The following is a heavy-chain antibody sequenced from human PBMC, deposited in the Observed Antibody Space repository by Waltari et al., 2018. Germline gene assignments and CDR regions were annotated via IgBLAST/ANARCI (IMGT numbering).Heavy chain of an antibody. CDR3: ARHGAIVVVGATYYFDY. Sequence: QLQLQESGPGLVKPSETLSLTCTVSGGSIGSMSYYWGWIRQPPGKGLEWIGSIYYTGSTYYNPSLKGRVTISVDTSKNQFSLRLSSVTAADTAVYYCARHGAIVVVGATYYFDYWGQGTLVTVSS. J-gene: IGHJ4*02. CDR2: IYYTGST. D-gene: IGHD2-15*01. V-gene: IGHV4-39*01. CDR1: GGSIGSMSYY.